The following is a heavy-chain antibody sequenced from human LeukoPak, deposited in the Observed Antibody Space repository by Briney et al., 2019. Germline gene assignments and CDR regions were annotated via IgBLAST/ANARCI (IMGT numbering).Heavy chain of an antibody. V-gene: IGHV3-33*06. J-gene: IGHJ4*02. Sequence: GGSLRLSCAASGFTFSSYGMHWVRQAPGKGLEWVAVMWYDGSNKYYADSVKGRFTISRDNSKNTLYLQMNSLRAEDTAVYYCAKQSYSSAGGPYWGQGTLVTVSS. D-gene: IGHD6-19*01. CDR1: GFTFSSYG. CDR2: MWYDGSNK. CDR3: AKQSYSSAGGPY.